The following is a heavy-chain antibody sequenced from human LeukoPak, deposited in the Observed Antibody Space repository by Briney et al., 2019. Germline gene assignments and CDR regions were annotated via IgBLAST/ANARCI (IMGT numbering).Heavy chain of an antibody. CDR2: INPSGGST. Sequence: ASVTVSSKASGYTFTIYYMLWVRQAPGQGLEWMGIINPSGGSTSYAQKFQGRVTMTRDTSTSTVYMELSSLRSEDTAVYYCARDAERWLRGNDYWGQGTLVTVSS. V-gene: IGHV1-46*01. CDR1: GYTFTIYY. D-gene: IGHD5-12*01. CDR3: ARDAERWLRGNDY. J-gene: IGHJ4*02.